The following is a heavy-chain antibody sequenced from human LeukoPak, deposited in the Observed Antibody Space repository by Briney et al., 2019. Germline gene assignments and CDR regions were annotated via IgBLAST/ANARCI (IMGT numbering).Heavy chain of an antibody. CDR1: GFTLSSYA. D-gene: IGHD2-15*01. V-gene: IGHV3-30*01. Sequence: GGSLRLSCAASGFTLSSYAMHWVRQAPGKGLEWVAVISYDGSNKYYADSVKGRFTISRDNSKNTLYLQMNSLRAEDTAVYYCAREGFVVVVVAATPFFDYWGQGTLVTVSS. CDR2: ISYDGSNK. CDR3: AREGFVVVVVAATPFFDY. J-gene: IGHJ4*02.